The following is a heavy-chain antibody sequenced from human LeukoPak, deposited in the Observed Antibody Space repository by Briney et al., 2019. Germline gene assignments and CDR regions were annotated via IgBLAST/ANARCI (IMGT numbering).Heavy chain of an antibody. CDR2: IIPIFGTA. V-gene: IGHV1-69*05. J-gene: IGHJ5*02. Sequence: SVKVSCKASGYTFTSYGISWVRQAPGQGLEWMGGIIPIFGTANYAQKFQGRVTITTDESTSTAYMELSSLRSEDTAVYYCARAAGPGRNWFDPWGQGTLVTVSS. CDR1: GYTFTSYG. CDR3: ARAAGPGRNWFDP.